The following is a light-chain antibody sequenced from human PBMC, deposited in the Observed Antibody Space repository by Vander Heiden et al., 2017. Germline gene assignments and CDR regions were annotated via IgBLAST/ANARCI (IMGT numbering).Light chain of an antibody. J-gene: IGKJ5*01. CDR2: AAS. CDR3: QQLNSYLIT. Sequence: DIQLTPSPSFLSASVADRVTITCRASQGISSYLAWYQQKPGKAPKLLIYAASTLQSRVPSRFSGSGSGTEFTLTISSLQPEDFATYYCQQLNSYLITFGQGTRLEIK. V-gene: IGKV1-9*01. CDR1: QGISSY.